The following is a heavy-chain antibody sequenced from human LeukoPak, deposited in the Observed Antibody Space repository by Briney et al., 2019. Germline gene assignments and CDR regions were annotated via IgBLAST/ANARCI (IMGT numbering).Heavy chain of an antibody. CDR1: GGSFSGYY. J-gene: IGHJ6*02. D-gene: IGHD5-18*01. V-gene: IGHV4-34*01. Sequence: PSETLSLTCAVYGGSFSGYYWSWIRQPPGKGLEWIGEINRSGSTNYNPSLKSRVTISVDTSKNQFSLKLSSVTAADTAVYYCARDPRQLDTAMIRVRLGMDVWGQGTTVTVSS. CDR2: INRSGST. CDR3: ARDPRQLDTAMIRVRLGMDV.